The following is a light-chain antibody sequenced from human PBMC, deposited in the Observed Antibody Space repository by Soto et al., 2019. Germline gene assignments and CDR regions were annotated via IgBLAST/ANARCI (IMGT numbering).Light chain of an antibody. Sequence: QSALTQPASVSGSPGQSITISCTGTSSDVGGYNSVSWYQQHPGKAPKLILYDVTDRPSGVSYRFSGSKSGNTASLTISGLQAADEADYFCSSFTSSMNNVFGSGTKVHRP. J-gene: IGLJ1*01. V-gene: IGLV2-14*01. CDR1: SSDVGGYNS. CDR2: DVT. CDR3: SSFTSSMNNV.